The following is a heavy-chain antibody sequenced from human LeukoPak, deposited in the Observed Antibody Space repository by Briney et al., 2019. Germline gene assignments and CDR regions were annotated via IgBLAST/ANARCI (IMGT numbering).Heavy chain of an antibody. Sequence: PGGSLRLSCAASGFTFSSYGMHWVRQAPGKGLEWVAFIRYDGSNKYYADSVKGRFTISRDNSKNTLYLQMNSLRAEDTAVYYCARVFGYSYGYDYFDYWGQATLVTVSS. CDR3: ARVFGYSYGYDYFDY. CDR1: GFTFSSYG. J-gene: IGHJ4*02. V-gene: IGHV3-30*02. D-gene: IGHD5-18*01. CDR2: IRYDGSNK.